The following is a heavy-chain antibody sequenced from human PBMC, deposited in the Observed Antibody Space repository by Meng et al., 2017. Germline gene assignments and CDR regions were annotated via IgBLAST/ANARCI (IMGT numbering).Heavy chain of an antibody. CDR1: GFTFSSYG. Sequence: VRRVESGGGVVQPGGSLRLSCAASGFTFSSYGMHWVRQAPGKGLEWVSSISSSSSYIYYADSVKGRFTISRDNAKNSLYLQMNSLRAEDTAVYYCARSSSWYSSGWFDPWGQGTLVTVSS. J-gene: IGHJ5*02. V-gene: IGHV3-21*01. CDR3: ARSSSWYSSGWFDP. CDR2: ISSSSSYI. D-gene: IGHD6-13*01.